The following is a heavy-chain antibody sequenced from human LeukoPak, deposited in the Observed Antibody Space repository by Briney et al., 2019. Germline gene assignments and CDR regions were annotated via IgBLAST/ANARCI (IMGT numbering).Heavy chain of an antibody. CDR2: IKQDGSEK. D-gene: IGHD6-13*01. CDR3: ARDWGIAAQAWFGSPDAFDI. CDR1: GFTFSSYW. V-gene: IGHV3-7*01. J-gene: IGHJ3*02. Sequence: GGSLRLSCAASGFTFSSYWMSWVRQAPGKGLEWVANIKQDGSEKYYVDSLKGRFTISRDNAKNSLYLQMNSLRADDTAVYYCARDWGIAAQAWFGSPDAFDIWGQGTMVTVSS.